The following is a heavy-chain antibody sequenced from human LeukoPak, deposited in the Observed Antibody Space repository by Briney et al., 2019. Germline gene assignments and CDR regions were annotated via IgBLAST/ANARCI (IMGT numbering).Heavy chain of an antibody. CDR3: ARMGGRGYSYGYDY. D-gene: IGHD5-18*01. CDR2: IYYSGST. Sequence: PSETLSLTCTVSGGSISSSSYYWGWLRQPPGKGLQWFGSIYYSGSTYYNPSLKSRVTISVDTSKNQFSLKLSSVTAADTAVYYCARMGGRGYSYGYDYWGQGTLVTVSS. J-gene: IGHJ4*02. CDR1: GGSISSSSYY. V-gene: IGHV4-39*01.